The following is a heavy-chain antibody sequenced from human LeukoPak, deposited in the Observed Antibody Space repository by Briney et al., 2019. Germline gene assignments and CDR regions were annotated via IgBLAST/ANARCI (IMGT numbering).Heavy chain of an antibody. Sequence: SETLSLTCTVSGGSVNSGSYFWSWIRQPPGKGLEWIGYIQNSARTNYNPSLESRVTISVDSSKDQFSLRLSSVTAADTAVYYCATDYSNFYGMDVWGQGTTVTVSS. CDR2: IQNSART. CDR1: GGSVNSGSYF. J-gene: IGHJ6*02. CDR3: ATDYSNFYGMDV. V-gene: IGHV4-61*01. D-gene: IGHD4-11*01.